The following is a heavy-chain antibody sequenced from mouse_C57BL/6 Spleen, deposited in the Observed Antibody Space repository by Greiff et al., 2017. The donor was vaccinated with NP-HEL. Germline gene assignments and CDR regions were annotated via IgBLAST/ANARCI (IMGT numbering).Heavy chain of an antibody. CDR1: GYTFTSYW. CDR3: TKRGTGGYDPFDY. CDR2: IYPGNSDT. J-gene: IGHJ2*01. Sequence: VQLQQSGTVLARPGASVKMSCKTSGYTFTSYWMHWVKQRPGQGLEWIGAIYPGNSDTSYNQKFKGKAKLTAVTSASTAYMELSSLTNEDSAVYYCTKRGTGGYDPFDYWGQGTTLTVSS. D-gene: IGHD2-2*01. V-gene: IGHV1-5*01.